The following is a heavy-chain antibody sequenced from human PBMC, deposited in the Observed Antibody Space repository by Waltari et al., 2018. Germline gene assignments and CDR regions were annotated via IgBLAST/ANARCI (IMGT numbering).Heavy chain of an antibody. CDR3: ARDLPAADIDY. V-gene: IGHV3-48*03. D-gene: IGHD2-2*01. J-gene: IGHJ4*02. Sequence: EVQLVESGGGLVQPGGSLSLSCAASVFTFSNYEMNGVRQAPGQGLEWVSYISSSGGTMFYAESVRGRFTISRDNAKNSLYLQMNTMRAEDTAVYYCARDLPAADIDYWGQGTLVTVSS. CDR2: ISSSGGTM. CDR1: VFTFSNYE.